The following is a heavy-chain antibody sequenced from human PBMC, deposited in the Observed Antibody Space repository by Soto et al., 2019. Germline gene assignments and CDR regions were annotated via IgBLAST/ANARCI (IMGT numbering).Heavy chain of an antibody. CDR2: IYHSGST. D-gene: IGHD3-3*01. CDR3: ASQRFGVATSCFDV. V-gene: IGHV4-4*02. Sequence: QVQLQESGPGLVKPSGTLSLTCAVSGGSISSSNWWIWVRQPPGKGLEWIGEIYHSGSTNYNPSRKSRVTISVDKSMNQFARKLNSVTAAYTALYYCASQRFGVATSCFDVWGQGTMVTVSS. J-gene: IGHJ3*01. CDR1: GGSISSSNW.